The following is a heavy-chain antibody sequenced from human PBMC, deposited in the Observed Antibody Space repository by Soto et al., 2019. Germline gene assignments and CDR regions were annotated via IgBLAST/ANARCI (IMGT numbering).Heavy chain of an antibody. D-gene: IGHD1-26*01. J-gene: IGHJ6*02. CDR3: ARRGPWELLGVYDYGIDV. Sequence: QVQLVQSGAEVKKPGASVKVSCKASGYTFTSYGISWVRQAPGQGLEWMGWISAYNGNTNYAQKLQGIVTISTDTSTRSAYMERTSLSPDDPALSYFARRGPWELLGVYDYGIDVWGQGTTVTVSS. CDR1: GYTFTSYG. V-gene: IGHV1-18*01. CDR2: ISAYNGNT.